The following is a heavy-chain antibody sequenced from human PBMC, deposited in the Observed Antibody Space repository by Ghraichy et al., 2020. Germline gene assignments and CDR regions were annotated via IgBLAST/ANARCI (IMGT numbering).Heavy chain of an antibody. D-gene: IGHD2-2*01. CDR1: GFTFSSYS. CDR2: ISSSSSTI. J-gene: IGHJ6*02. Sequence: GESLNISCAASGFTFSSYSMNWVRQAPGKGLEWVSYISSSSSTIYYADSVKGRFTISRDNAKNSLYLQMNSLRAEDTAVYYCARDRYCSSTSCFYGMDVWGQGPTVTVSS. V-gene: IGHV3-48*01. CDR3: ARDRYCSSTSCFYGMDV.